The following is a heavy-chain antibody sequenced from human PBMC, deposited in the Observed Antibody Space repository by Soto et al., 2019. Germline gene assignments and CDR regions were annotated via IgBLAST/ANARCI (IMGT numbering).Heavy chain of an antibody. D-gene: IGHD6-13*01. CDR1: GYTFTSYY. CDR3: AIGDSSSWFFLPL. CDR2: INPSGGST. J-gene: IGHJ4*02. Sequence: QVQLVQSGAEVKKPGASVKVSCKASGYTFTSYYMHWVRQAPGQGLEWMGIINPSGGSTSHAQKFQGRVTMTWDTSTSTVYMELSSLRSEDTAVYYCAIGDSSSWFFLPLWGQGTLVTVSS. V-gene: IGHV1-46*01.